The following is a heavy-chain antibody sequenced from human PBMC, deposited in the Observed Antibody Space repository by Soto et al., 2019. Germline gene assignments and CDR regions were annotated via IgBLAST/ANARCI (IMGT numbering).Heavy chain of an antibody. CDR1: GFTFSDYS. CDR2: ISSDGDIT. CDR3: VKVSTFYDILTGYYSTNFFDP. D-gene: IGHD3-9*01. V-gene: IGHV3-64D*06. J-gene: IGHJ5*02. Sequence: GGSLRLSCSASGFTFSDYSMHWVRQAPGKGLQYVSTISSDGDITYYADSVKGRFTISRDNSKNTLYLQMNSLRPEDTAVYYCVKVSTFYDILTGYYSTNFFDPWGQGTLVTVSS.